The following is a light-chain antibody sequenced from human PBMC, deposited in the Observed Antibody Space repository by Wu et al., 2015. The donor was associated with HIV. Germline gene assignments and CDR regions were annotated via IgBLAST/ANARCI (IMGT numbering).Light chain of an antibody. J-gene: IGKJ2*01. CDR2: GAS. CDR1: QTIRRSF. V-gene: IGKV3D-20*02. Sequence: EIVLTQSPGTLSLSPGERATLSCRVSQTIRRSFLAWYQHKPGQAPRLLIYGASSRALGIPDRFSGSGSGTDFTLTISSLEPEDFAVYYCQQRRYRPLYTFGQGTKLEIK. CDR3: QQRRYRPLYT.